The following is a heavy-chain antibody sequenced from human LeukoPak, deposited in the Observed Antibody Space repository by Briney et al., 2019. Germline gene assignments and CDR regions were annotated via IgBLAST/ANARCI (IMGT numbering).Heavy chain of an antibody. CDR1: GLTFNSYA. CDR3: AKRGVMEWLSYYFDH. J-gene: IGHJ4*02. D-gene: IGHD3-3*01. V-gene: IGHV3-23*01. CDR2: ISGSGGST. Sequence: GGSLRLSCAASGLTFNSYAMSWVRQAPGKGLEWVSGISGSGGSTYYADSVKGRFTISRDNSKNTLYLQMNSLRAEDTAVYYCAKRGVMEWLSYYFDHWGQGALVTVSS.